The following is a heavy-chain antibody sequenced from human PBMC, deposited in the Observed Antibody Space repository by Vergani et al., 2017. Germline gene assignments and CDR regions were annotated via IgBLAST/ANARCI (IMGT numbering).Heavy chain of an antibody. D-gene: IGHD3-22*01. CDR3: ARDRARDSSGYYSPYFDY. Sequence: QVQLQESGPGLVKPSETLSLTCTVSGGSISSYYWSWIRQPPGKGLEWIGYIYYSGSTNYNPSLKSRVTISVDTSKNQFSLKLSSVAAAATAVYYCARDRARDSSGYYSPYFDYWGQGTLVTVSS. CDR1: GGSISSYY. J-gene: IGHJ4*02. CDR2: IYYSGST. V-gene: IGHV4-59*12.